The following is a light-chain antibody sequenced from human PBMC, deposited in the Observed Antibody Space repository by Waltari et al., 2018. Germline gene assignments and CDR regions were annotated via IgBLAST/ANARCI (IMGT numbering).Light chain of an antibody. V-gene: IGLV2-14*01. Sequence: QSALTQPASVSGSPGQSITISCIGTSSDIGDYNYVSWYQQHVGKAPKLMIYDVTKRTSGGFYSFSGYKSGNTASLTMSGVQAEDEADYYCSSYTASSTWVFGGGTKLTVL. J-gene: IGLJ3*02. CDR1: SSDIGDYNY. CDR3: SSYTASSTWV. CDR2: DVT.